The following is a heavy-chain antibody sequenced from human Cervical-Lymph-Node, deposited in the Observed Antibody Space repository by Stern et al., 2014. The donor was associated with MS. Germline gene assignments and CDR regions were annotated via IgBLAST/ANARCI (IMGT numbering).Heavy chain of an antibody. CDR1: GYTFTGYY. D-gene: IGHD2-15*01. CDR3: AREYVGYCSGGSCYMFDP. J-gene: IGHJ5*02. CDR2: INPNSGGT. Sequence: VQLEESGAEVKKPGASVKVSCKASGYTFTGYYMYWVRQAPGQGLEWMGWINPNSGGTNYAQKFQGRVTMTRDTSISTAYMELSRLRSDDTAVYYCAREYVGYCSGGSCYMFDPWGQGTLVTVSS. V-gene: IGHV1-2*02.